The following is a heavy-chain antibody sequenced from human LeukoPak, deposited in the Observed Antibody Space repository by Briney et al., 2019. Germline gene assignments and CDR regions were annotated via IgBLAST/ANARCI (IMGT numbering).Heavy chain of an antibody. J-gene: IGHJ4*02. CDR1: GFTFDDYA. V-gene: IGHV3-9*01. Sequence: PGGSLRLSCTASGFTFDDYAMHWVRQVPGKGLEWVSGINWNGGCIGYADSVGGRFTISRDNAKNSLYLEMNSLRVDDTALYYCAKDMRRWETYNHKSGPFDYWGQGTLVTVSS. CDR3: AKDMRRWETYNHKSGPFDY. D-gene: IGHD1-14*01. CDR2: INWNGGCI.